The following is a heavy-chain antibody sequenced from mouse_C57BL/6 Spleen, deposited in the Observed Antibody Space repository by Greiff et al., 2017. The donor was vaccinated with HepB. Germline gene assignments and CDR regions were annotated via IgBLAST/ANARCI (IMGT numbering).Heavy chain of an antibody. J-gene: IGHJ4*01. V-gene: IGHV1-42*01. D-gene: IGHD2-5*01. CDR2: INPSTGGT. Sequence: EVQLQQSGPELVKPGASVKISCKASGYSFTGYYMNWVKQSPEKSLEWIGEINPSTGGTTYNQKFKAKATLTVDKSSSTAYMQLKSLTSEDSAVYYCARSDYSNYRTTSYAMDYWGQGTSVTVSS. CDR1: GYSFTGYY. CDR3: ARSDYSNYRTTSYAMDY.